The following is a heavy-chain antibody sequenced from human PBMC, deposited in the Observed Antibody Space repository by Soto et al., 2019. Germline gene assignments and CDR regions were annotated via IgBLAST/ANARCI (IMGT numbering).Heavy chain of an antibody. CDR2: INDYGTTI. CDR3: VRERGLSSFYGMDV. J-gene: IGHJ6*02. V-gene: IGHV3-74*01. Sequence: PGGSLRLSCAASGFTLGNYWMHWVRQAPGKGLVWVSRINDYGTTINYAESVKGRFTISRDNARNSLYLQMNSLRAEDTAVYYCVRERGLSSFYGMDVWGQGTTVTVSS. CDR1: GFTLGNYW. D-gene: IGHD3-10*01.